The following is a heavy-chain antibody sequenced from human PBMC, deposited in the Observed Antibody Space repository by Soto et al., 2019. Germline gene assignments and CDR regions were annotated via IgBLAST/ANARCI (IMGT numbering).Heavy chain of an antibody. CDR3: ARAHTMMILDRFDP. J-gene: IGHJ5*02. CDR2: IWFDGSKK. V-gene: IGHV3-33*01. Sequence: QPGGSLRLSCAASGFKFRNYAIHWVRQAPGKGLEWLAVIWFDGSKKYYADSVKGRFTISRDNSKHTVYLDMNSLTADDSGVFYCARAHTMMILDRFDPWGHGTLVTVSS. CDR1: GFKFRNYA. D-gene: IGHD3-22*01.